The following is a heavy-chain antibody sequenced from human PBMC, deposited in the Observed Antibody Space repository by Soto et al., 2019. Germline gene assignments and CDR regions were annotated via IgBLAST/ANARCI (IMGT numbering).Heavy chain of an antibody. D-gene: IGHD2-21*02. Sequence: SVKVSCKASGGTFSSYAISWVRQAPGQGLEWMGGIIPIFGTANCAQKFQGRVTITADESTSTAYMELSSLRSEDTAVYYCASKPLAYCGGDRPSTHYYGMDVWPQPTTVTVSS. CDR1: GGTFSSYA. CDR2: IIPIFGTA. V-gene: IGHV1-69*13. J-gene: IGHJ6*02. CDR3: ASKPLAYCGGDRPSTHYYGMDV.